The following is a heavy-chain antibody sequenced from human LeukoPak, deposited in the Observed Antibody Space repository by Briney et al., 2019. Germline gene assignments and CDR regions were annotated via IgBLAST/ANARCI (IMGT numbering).Heavy chain of an antibody. CDR3: AREGVLLWFGEKRGFDP. J-gene: IGHJ5*02. CDR1: GYTFTSYG. V-gene: IGHV1-18*01. Sequence: GASVKVSCKASGYTFTSYGISWVRQAPGQGLEWMGWISAYNGYTNYAQKLQGRVTMTRDTSTSTVYMELSSLRSEDTAVYYCAREGVLLWFGEKRGFDPWGQGTLVTVSS. D-gene: IGHD3-10*01. CDR2: ISAYNGYT.